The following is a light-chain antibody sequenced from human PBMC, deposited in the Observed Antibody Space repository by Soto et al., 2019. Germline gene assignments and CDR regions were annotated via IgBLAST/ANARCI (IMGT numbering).Light chain of an antibody. CDR1: QDISNY. CDR2: DAS. J-gene: IGKJ1*01. Sequence: DIQMTQSPSSLSASVGDRVTITCQASQDISNYLNWYQQKPGKAPKLLIYDASTLQSGVPSRFSGSGSGTEFTLTISSLQPDDVATYSCQQFDTYSWTFGQGTKVDI. CDR3: QQFDTYSWT. V-gene: IGKV1-33*01.